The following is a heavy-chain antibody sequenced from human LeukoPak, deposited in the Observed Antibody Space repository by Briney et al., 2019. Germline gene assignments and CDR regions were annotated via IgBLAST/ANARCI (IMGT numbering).Heavy chain of an antibody. J-gene: IGHJ4*02. CDR1: GYTFTSYY. CDR3: AREGHPWVVPAAHTNYFDY. D-gene: IGHD2-2*01. V-gene: IGHV1-46*01. Sequence: ASVKVSCKASGYTFTSYYMHWVRQAPGQGLEWMGIINPSGGSTSYAQKFQGRVTMTRDTSTSTVYMELSSLRSEDTAVYCCAREGHPWVVPAAHTNYFDYWGQGTLVTVSS. CDR2: INPSGGST.